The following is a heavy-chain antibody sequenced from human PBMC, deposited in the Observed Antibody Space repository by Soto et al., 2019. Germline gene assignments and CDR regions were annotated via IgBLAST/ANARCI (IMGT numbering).Heavy chain of an antibody. V-gene: IGHV4-59*01. D-gene: IGHD4-17*01. Sequence: SETLSLTCTVSGGSISSYYWSWIRQPPGKGLEWIGYIYYSGSTNYNPPLKSRVTISVDTSKNQFSLKLSSVTAADTAVYYCARVSPYGDYELAFFDYWGQGTLVTVSS. CDR2: IYYSGST. J-gene: IGHJ4*02. CDR1: GGSISSYY. CDR3: ARVSPYGDYELAFFDY.